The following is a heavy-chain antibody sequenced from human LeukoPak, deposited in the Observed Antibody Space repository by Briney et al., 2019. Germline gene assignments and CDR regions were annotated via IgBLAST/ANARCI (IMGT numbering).Heavy chain of an antibody. CDR3: AKRYCSGTSCYSIDY. J-gene: IGHJ4*02. Sequence: GSLRLSCAASGFTFSSCSMSWVRQAPGKGLEWVSVISGSGASTYYADSVKGRFTLSRDNSKNTLYLQMNSLRAEDTAVYYCAKRYCSGTSCYSIDYWGQGTLVTVSS. D-gene: IGHD2-2*01. CDR1: GFTFSSCS. V-gene: IGHV3-23*01. CDR2: ISGSGAST.